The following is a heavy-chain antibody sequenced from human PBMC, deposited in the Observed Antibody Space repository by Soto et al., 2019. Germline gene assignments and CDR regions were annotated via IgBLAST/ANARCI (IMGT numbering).Heavy chain of an antibody. V-gene: IGHV4-39*01. Sequence: SETLSLTCSVSGGSIRSSSYYWGWIRQPPGKGLEWIGSIYYSGSTYYNPSLKSRVTISVDTSKNQFSLKLSSVTAADTAVYYCARTKEYRSSPKGPRTGWFDPWGQGTLVTVS. D-gene: IGHD6-6*01. CDR3: ARTKEYRSSPKGPRTGWFDP. CDR2: IYYSGST. J-gene: IGHJ5*02. CDR1: GGSIRSSSYY.